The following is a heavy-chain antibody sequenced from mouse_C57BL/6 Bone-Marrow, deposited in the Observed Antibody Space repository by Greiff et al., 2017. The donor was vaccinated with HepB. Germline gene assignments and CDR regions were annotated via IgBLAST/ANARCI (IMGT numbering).Heavy chain of an antibody. V-gene: IGHV5-9*01. D-gene: IGHD2-1*01. Sequence: EVKLVESGGGLVKPGGSLKLSCAASGFTFSSYTMSWVRQTPEKRLEWVATISGGGGNTYYPDSVKGRFTISRDNAKNTLYLQMSSLRSEDTALYYCARDGGIYYGNAAWFAYWGQGTLVTVSA. CDR2: ISGGGGNT. CDR1: GFTFSSYT. CDR3: ARDGGIYYGNAAWFAY. J-gene: IGHJ3*01.